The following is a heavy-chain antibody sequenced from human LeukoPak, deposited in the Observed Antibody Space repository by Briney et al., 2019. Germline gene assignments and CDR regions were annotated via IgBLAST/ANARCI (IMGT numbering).Heavy chain of an antibody. CDR2: INGRGSPI. CDR3: VRDNPRCCGVIPANIDDY. V-gene: IGHV3-48*01. J-gene: IGHJ4*02. Sequence: GSLRLSCAASGFNLSRDCMNWVRQAPGKGLELVPYINGRGSPIFYADSVRGRFTISRVNAKNSLHLQMNSLRAEDMAVYYCVRDNPRCCGVIPANIDDYWGQGTLVTVSS. D-gene: IGHD2-21*01. CDR1: GFNLSRDC.